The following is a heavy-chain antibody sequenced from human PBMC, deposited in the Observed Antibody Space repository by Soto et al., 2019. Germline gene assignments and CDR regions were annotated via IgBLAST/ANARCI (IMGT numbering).Heavy chain of an antibody. J-gene: IGHJ4*02. CDR2: IITMFGII. V-gene: IGHV1-69*17. Sequence: QVMLVQSGAEVKKPGSSVNVSCMVSGGSFSTYTLTWVRQAPGQGLEWMGGIITMFGIINYAQKIQGRVTINADRSTTTAYMELISLRSDDTAVYYCAILTPINGVYWGQGAQVTVSS. CDR1: GGSFSTYT. CDR3: AILTPINGVY. D-gene: IGHD5-12*01.